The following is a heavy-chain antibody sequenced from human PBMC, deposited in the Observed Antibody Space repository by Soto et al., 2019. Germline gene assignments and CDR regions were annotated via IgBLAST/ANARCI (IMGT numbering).Heavy chain of an antibody. Sequence: QVQLVQSGVEVEKPGASVKVSCKASGYTFTSYGVSWVRQAPGQGLEWMGWIIPIFGTANYAQKFQGRVTITADESTSTAYMELSSLRSEDTAVYYCARAQGYSGYDGLSNWGQGTLVTVSS. V-gene: IGHV1-69*13. CDR2: IIPIFGTA. CDR3: ARAQGYSGYDGLSN. D-gene: IGHD5-12*01. CDR1: GYTFTSYG. J-gene: IGHJ4*02.